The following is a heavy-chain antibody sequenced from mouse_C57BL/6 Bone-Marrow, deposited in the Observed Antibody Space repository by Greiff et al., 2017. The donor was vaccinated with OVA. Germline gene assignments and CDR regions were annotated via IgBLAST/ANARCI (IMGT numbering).Heavy chain of an antibody. CDR2: ISDGGSYT. CDR1: GFTFSSYA. D-gene: IGHD3-3*01. V-gene: IGHV5-4*01. CDR3: SRDRGWFAY. Sequence: DVQLVESGGGLVKPGGSLKLSCAASGFTFSSYAMSWVRQTPEKRLEWVATISDGGSYTYYPDNVKGRFTISRDHAKNNLYLQMSHLKSEDTAMYYCSRDRGWFAYWGQGTLVTVSA. J-gene: IGHJ3*01.